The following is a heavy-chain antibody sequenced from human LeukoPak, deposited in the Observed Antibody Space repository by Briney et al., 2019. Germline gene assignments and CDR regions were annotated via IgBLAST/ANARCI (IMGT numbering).Heavy chain of an antibody. J-gene: IGHJ6*03. CDR2: INPSGGST. CDR3: ARALPHVRSGYYYYYMDV. CDR1: GYSFTGYY. Sequence: AASVKVSCKASGYSFTGYYIHWVRQAPGQGLEWMGIINPSGGSTGYAQKFQGRVTMTRDTSTSTVYMELNSLRSDDTAVYHCARALPHVRSGYYYYYMDVWGKGTTVTISS. V-gene: IGHV1-46*01. D-gene: IGHD6-25*01.